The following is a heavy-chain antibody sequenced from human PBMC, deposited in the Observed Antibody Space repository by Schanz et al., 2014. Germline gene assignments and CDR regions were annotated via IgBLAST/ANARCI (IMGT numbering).Heavy chain of an antibody. CDR2: IISTGGTI. CDR3: ASSRTRYCSSTSCVPGAFDF. V-gene: IGHV3-11*01. J-gene: IGHJ3*01. CDR1: GFTFSSYY. D-gene: IGHD2-2*01. Sequence: GSLRLSCAASGFTFSSYYMSWIRQAPGKGLEWVSSIISTGGTIYYVDSVRGRFTISRDNAKNSLYLQMNSLRVDDTAVYYCASSRTRYCSSTSCVPGAFDFWGQGTLVTVSS.